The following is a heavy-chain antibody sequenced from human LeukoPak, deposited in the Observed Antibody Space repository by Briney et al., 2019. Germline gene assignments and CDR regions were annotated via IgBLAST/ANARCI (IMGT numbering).Heavy chain of an antibody. CDR1: GGSISSYY. J-gene: IGHJ6*02. V-gene: IGHV4-4*07. CDR3: ARGRIVVVPAARYYYGMDV. CDR2: IYTSGST. Sequence: SETLSLTCTVSGGSISSYYWSWIRQPAGKGLEWIGRIYTSGSTNYNPSLKSRVTMSVDTSKNQFSLKLSSVTAADTAVYYCARGRIVVVPAARYYYGMDVWGQGTTVTVSS. D-gene: IGHD2-2*01.